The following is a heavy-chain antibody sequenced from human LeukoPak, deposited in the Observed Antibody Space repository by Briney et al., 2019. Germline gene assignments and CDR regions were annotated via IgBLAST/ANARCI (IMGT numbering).Heavy chain of an antibody. CDR2: IYTSGST. CDR3: ARGGYYYDSSGYYDY. Sequence: PSETLSLTCTVSGGSIISYYWSWIRQPAGKGLEWIGRIYTSGSTNYNPSLKSRVTMSVDTSKNQFSLKLSSVTDADTAVYYCARGGYYYDSSGYYDYWGQGTLVTVSS. V-gene: IGHV4-4*07. J-gene: IGHJ4*02. D-gene: IGHD3-22*01. CDR1: GGSIISYY.